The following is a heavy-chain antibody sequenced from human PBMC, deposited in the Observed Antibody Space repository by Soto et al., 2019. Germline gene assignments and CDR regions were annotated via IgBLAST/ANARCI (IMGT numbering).Heavy chain of an antibody. Sequence: GDSVQVSCKASGYTFTSYDINWVRQATGQGLEWMGWMNPNSGNTGYAQKFQGRVTMTRKTSISTAYMELSSLRSEDTAVYYCARVGGWFGELPIYYYARDVYRQGNTVPV. J-gene: IGHJ6*02. CDR1: GYTFTSYD. CDR2: MNPNSGNT. V-gene: IGHV1-8*01. D-gene: IGHD3-10*01. CDR3: ARVGGWFGELPIYYYARDV.